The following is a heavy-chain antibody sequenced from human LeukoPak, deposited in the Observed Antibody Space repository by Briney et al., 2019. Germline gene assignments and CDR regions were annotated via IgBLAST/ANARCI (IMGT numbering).Heavy chain of an antibody. J-gene: IGHJ4*02. D-gene: IGHD6-13*01. CDR2: IYYSGNT. CDR3: ARVTGYMTEDYFDY. CDR1: GDSISSSKKY. Sequence: SETLSLTCTVSGDSISSSKKYWGWVRQPPGKGLEWIGSIYYSGNTYYNPSLKSRVTISADTSKNQFSLRLSSVTAADTAVYYCARVTGYMTEDYFDYWGQGTPITVSS. V-gene: IGHV4-39*07.